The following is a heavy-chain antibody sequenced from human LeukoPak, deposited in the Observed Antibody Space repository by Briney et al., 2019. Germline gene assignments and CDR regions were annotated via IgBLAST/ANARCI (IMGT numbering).Heavy chain of an antibody. Sequence: ASVKVSCKASGGTFSSYAISWVRQAPGQGLEWMGGIIPIFGTENYAQKSQGRVTITTDESTSTAYMELSSLRSEDTAVYYCARETYRSSTSCYIYWGQGTLVTVSS. CDR1: GGTFSSYA. CDR3: ARETYRSSTSCYIY. V-gene: IGHV1-69*05. D-gene: IGHD2-2*02. J-gene: IGHJ4*02. CDR2: IIPIFGTE.